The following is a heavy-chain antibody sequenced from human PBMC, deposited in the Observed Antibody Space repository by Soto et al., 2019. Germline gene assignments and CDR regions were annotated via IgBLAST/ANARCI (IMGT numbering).Heavy chain of an antibody. V-gene: IGHV3-21*01. CDR1: GFTVSSNY. J-gene: IGHJ4*02. D-gene: IGHD6-19*01. Sequence: EVQLVESGGGLIQPGGSLRLSCAASGFTVSSNYMSWVRQAPGKGLEWVSSISSSSSYIYYADSVKGRFTISRDNAKNSLYLQMNSLRAEDTAVYYCAREFLGYSSREGNGDYWGQGTLVTVSS. CDR2: ISSSSSYI. CDR3: AREFLGYSSREGNGDY.